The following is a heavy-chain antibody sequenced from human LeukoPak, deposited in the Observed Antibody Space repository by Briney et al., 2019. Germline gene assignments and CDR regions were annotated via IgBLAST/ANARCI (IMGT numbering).Heavy chain of an antibody. CDR3: ARGGGYYGSGSLHYYYYGMDV. J-gene: IGHJ6*02. D-gene: IGHD3-10*01. CDR2: ITGDSAYI. Sequence: GGSLRLSCAASGFTFSTYAMNWVRQAPGEGLKWVSCITGDSAYIYYADSVKGRFTISRDNAKNSLYLQMNSLRAEDTAVYYCARGGGYYGSGSLHYYYYGMDVWGQGTTVTVSS. CDR1: GFTFSTYA. V-gene: IGHV3-21*01.